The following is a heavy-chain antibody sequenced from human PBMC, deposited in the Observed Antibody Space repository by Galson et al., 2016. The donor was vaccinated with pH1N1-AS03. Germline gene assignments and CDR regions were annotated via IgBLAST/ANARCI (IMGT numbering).Heavy chain of an antibody. CDR3: SRVSAGLTGYYYAMDV. D-gene: IGHD4/OR15-4a*01. J-gene: IGHJ6*02. V-gene: IGHV1-46*01. CDR2: INPSDGNT. CDR1: GYTFTSYY. Sequence: SVKVSCKASGYTFTSYYIHWVRQAPGQGREWMGIINPSDGNTNYVQRFQGRVTMTRDKSTSTVYMELSSLRTDDTAVDYCSRVSAGLTGYYYAMDVWGQGTTVTVSS.